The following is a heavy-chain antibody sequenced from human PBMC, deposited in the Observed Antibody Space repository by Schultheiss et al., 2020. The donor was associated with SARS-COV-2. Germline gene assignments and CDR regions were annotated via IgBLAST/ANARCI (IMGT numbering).Heavy chain of an antibody. D-gene: IGHD1/OR15-1a*01. CDR2: ISQSGSI. Sequence: SETLSLTCAVYGGSFSGYFGSWIRQSPGKGLEWIGEISQSGSINYNPSLKSRVTISIDASKTQFSLNLRSVTAADTAVYYCAMRYWHIDYWGQGTLVTVSS. V-gene: IGHV4-34*01. J-gene: IGHJ4*02. CDR3: AMRYWHIDY. CDR1: GGSFSGYF.